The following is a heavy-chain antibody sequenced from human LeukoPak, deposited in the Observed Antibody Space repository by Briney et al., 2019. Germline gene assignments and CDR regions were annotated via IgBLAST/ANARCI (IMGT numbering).Heavy chain of an antibody. J-gene: IGHJ4*02. CDR1: GFTFSSYA. CDR2: ISGSGGST. V-gene: IGHV3-23*01. Sequence: GGSLRLSCGASGFTFSSYAMSWVRQAPGKGLEWVSAISGSGGSTYYADSVKGRFTISRDNSKNTLYLQMNSLRAEDTAVYYCTKALAPYYYFDYWGQGTLVTVSS. D-gene: IGHD6-13*01. CDR3: TKALAPYYYFDY.